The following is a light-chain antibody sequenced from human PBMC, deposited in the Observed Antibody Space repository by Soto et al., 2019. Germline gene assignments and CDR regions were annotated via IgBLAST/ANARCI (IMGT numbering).Light chain of an antibody. Sequence: QSVLTQPPSASGTPGQRVTISCSGSSSNIGSNHAYWYQHLPGTAPKLLIYSNNQWPSGVPDRFSGSKSGTSASLAISGLRSEDEADYYCSSYAGSSNVFGTGTKVTVL. CDR3: SSYAGSSNV. CDR2: SNN. CDR1: SSNIGSNH. V-gene: IGLV1-47*02. J-gene: IGLJ1*01.